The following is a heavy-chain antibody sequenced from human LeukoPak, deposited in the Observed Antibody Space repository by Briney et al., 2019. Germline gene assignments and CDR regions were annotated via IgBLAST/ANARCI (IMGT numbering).Heavy chain of an antibody. J-gene: IGHJ4*02. V-gene: IGHV3-48*01. D-gene: IGHD4-17*01. CDR2: ISSSSSTI. Sequence: GGSLRLSCAASGFTFSSYSMNWVRQAPGKGLEWVSYISSSSSTIYYADSVKGRFTISRDNAKNSLYLQMNSLRAEDTAVYYCARGEKMTTVTTAFDYWGQGTLVTVSS. CDR3: ARGEKMTTVTTAFDY. CDR1: GFTFSSYS.